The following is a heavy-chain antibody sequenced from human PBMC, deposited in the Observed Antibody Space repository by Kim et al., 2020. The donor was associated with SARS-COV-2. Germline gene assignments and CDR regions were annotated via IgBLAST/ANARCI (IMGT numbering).Heavy chain of an antibody. V-gene: IGHV1-69*01. J-gene: IGHJ3*02. D-gene: IGHD6-19*01. Sequence: NDAQKFRGRVTITADESTSTAYMELSSLRSEDTAVYYWARRGGWDAFDIWGQGTMVTVSS. CDR3: ARRGGWDAFDI.